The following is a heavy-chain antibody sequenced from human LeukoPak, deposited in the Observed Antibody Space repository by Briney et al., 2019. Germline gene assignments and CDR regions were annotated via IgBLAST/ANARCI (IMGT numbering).Heavy chain of an antibody. CDR3: ARARYSSSPFDP. CDR2: ISSSSSYT. V-gene: IGHV3-21*01. D-gene: IGHD6-13*01. J-gene: IGHJ5*02. Sequence: PGGSLRLSCAASGFIFSSYSMNWVRQAPGEGLEWVSFISSSSSYTYYADSVKGRFTISRDNAKNSLYLQMNSLRAEDTAVYYCARARYSSSPFDPWGQGTLVTVSS. CDR1: GFIFSSYS.